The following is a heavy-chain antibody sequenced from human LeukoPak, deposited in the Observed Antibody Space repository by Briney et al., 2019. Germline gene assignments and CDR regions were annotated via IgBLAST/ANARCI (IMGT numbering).Heavy chain of an antibody. CDR1: GFTFNTYT. Sequence: PGGSLRLSCAASGFTFNTYTMYWVREAPGEGVEWGSGISNRGGSTYYADSVKGRFTISRDNSKNTLYLQMNSLRAEDTAVYYCAKDVGGIAAAETLYNWFDPWGQGTLVTVSS. D-gene: IGHD6-13*01. CDR2: ISNRGGST. V-gene: IGHV3-23*01. J-gene: IGHJ5*02. CDR3: AKDVGGIAAAETLYNWFDP.